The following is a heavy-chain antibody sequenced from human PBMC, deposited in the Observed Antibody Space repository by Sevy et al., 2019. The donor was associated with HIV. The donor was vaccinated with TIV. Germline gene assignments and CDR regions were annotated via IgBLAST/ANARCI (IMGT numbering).Heavy chain of an antibody. J-gene: IGHJ5*01. CDR2: IWYDGRTE. Sequence: GGSLRLSCVASGFTFRSFSMHWVRQAPGKGLEWVAAIWYDGRTERYADSVQGRFTISRDNSKKTLYLQMNSLGDEDTAIYYCARDAARVIVPTAGFDSWGQGTLVTVSS. V-gene: IGHV3-33*01. CDR3: ARDAARVIVPTAGFDS. D-gene: IGHD1-1*01. CDR1: GFTFRSFS.